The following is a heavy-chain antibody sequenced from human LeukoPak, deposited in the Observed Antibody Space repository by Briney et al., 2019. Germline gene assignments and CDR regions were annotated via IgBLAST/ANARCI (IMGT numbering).Heavy chain of an antibody. V-gene: IGHV3-15*01. Sequence: GGSLRLSCAASGFTFSNAWMSWVRQAPGKGLEWVGRIKSKTDGGTTDYAASVKGRFTISRDDSKSIAYLQMNSLKTEDTAMYYCTRDYPASFDVWGQGTLVTVSS. J-gene: IGHJ3*01. CDR2: IKSKTDGGTT. CDR1: GFTFSNAW. CDR3: TRDYPASFDV. D-gene: IGHD3-16*01.